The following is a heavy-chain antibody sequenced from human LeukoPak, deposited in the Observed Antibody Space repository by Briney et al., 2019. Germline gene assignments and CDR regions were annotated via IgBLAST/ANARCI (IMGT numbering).Heavy chain of an antibody. CDR3: ARGTAMVTILHYYYYYMDA. CDR2: MNPNSGNT. V-gene: IGHV1-8*02. D-gene: IGHD5-18*01. Sequence: ASVKVSCKTSGYTFNVYNINWVRQAPGQGLEWMGWMNPNSGNTGYAQKFQGRVTMTRNTYISTAYMELSSLRSEDTAVYYCARGTAMVTILHYYYYYMDAWGKGTTVTISS. CDR1: GYTFNVYN. J-gene: IGHJ6*03.